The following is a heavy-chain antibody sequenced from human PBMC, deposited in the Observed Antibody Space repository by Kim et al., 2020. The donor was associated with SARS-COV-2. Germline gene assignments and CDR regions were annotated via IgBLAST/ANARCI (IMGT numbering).Heavy chain of an antibody. CDR2: IYPGDSDT. CDR1: GYSFTSYW. V-gene: IGHV5-51*01. D-gene: IGHD2-8*01. Sequence: GESLKISCKGSGYSFTSYWIGWVRQMPGKGLEWMGIIYPGDSDTRYSPSFQGQVTISADKSISTAYLQWSSLKASDTAMYYCARQGFNDQRRDYYMDVWGKGTTVTVSS. CDR3: ARQGFNDQRRDYYMDV. J-gene: IGHJ6*03.